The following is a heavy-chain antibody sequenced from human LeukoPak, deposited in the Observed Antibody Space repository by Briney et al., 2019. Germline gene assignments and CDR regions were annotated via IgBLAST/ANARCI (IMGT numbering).Heavy chain of an antibody. D-gene: IGHD3-3*01. CDR1: GGSISSSNW. Sequence: SETLSLTCAVSGGSISSSNWWSWVRQPPGKGLEWIGEIYHSGSTNYNPSLKSRVTISVDKSKNQFPLKLSSVTAADTAVYYCASAIFDDAFDIWGQGTMVTVSS. J-gene: IGHJ3*02. V-gene: IGHV4-4*02. CDR3: ASAIFDDAFDI. CDR2: IYHSGST.